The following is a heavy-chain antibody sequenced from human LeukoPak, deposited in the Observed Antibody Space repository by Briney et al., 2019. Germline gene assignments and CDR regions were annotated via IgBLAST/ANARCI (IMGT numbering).Heavy chain of an antibody. CDR2: IYSGGDT. CDR1: GFTVSSNS. Sequence: GPLRLSCTVSGFTVSSNSMSWVRQAPGKGLEWVSFIYSGGDTHNSDSVKGRFTVSRDDSKSTLYLQMNSLSADDTAVYYCAKDGSSYYYIYYWGQGTLVTVSS. D-gene: IGHD3-22*01. J-gene: IGHJ4*02. V-gene: IGHV3-66*02. CDR3: AKDGSSYYYIYY.